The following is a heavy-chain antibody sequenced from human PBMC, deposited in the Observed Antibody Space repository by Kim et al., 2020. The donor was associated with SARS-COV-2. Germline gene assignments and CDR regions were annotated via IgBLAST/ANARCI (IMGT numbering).Heavy chain of an antibody. Sequence: GESLKISCKTSGYNFSPYWIAWMRQLPGKGLEYMGIIYPDDSHTRYGPSFQGQVTISADKSLTTAYLQWTSLNASDTAIYYCARRGLTVVNIWFDSWGQGPLVVVSS. D-gene: IGHD2-15*01. CDR2: IYPDDSHT. J-gene: IGHJ5*01. CDR3: ARRGLTVVNIWFDS. CDR1: GYNFSPYW. V-gene: IGHV5-51*01.